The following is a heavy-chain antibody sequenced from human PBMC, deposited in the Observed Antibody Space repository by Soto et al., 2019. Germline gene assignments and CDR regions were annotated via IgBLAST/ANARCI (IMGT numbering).Heavy chain of an antibody. CDR2: INHSGST. CDR1: GGSFSGYY. CDR3: ASIAAAGKPHDY. D-gene: IGHD6-13*01. J-gene: IGHJ4*02. V-gene: IGHV4-34*01. Sequence: SETLSLTCAVYGGSFSGYYWSWIRQPPGKGLEWIGEINHSGSTNYNPSLKSRVTISVDTSKNQFSLKLSSVTAADTAVYYCASIAAAGKPHDYWGQGTLVTVSS.